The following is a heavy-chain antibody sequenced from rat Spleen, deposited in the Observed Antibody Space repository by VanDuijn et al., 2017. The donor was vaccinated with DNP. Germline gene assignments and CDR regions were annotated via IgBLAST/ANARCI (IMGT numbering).Heavy chain of an antibody. Sequence: VQLKESGPGLVQPSQTLSLTCTVSGFSLTTYTVTWIRQVPGKGLEWVASITSSGGSTYYPDSVKGRFTISRDNAKDTLYLQMNGLRSEDTATYYCARNYGGYRPWDYWGQGVMVTVSS. J-gene: IGHJ2*01. V-gene: IGHV5-31*01. CDR3: ARNYGGYRPWDY. D-gene: IGHD1-11*01. CDR2: ITSSGGST. CDR1: GFSLTTYT.